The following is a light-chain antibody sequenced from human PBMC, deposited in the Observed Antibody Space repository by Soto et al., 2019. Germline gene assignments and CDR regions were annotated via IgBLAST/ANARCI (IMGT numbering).Light chain of an antibody. CDR2: AAS. CDR3: QQSSEATWT. J-gene: IGKJ1*01. Sequence: DIQMTQSPSSLSASVGDRVTITCRASQSISSYLNWYQQKPGKAPKFLIYAASSLQSGVPSRFSGSGSGTDFTLTISSLQPEDFATYYCQQSSEATWTFGQGTKVEIK. V-gene: IGKV1-39*01. CDR1: QSISSY.